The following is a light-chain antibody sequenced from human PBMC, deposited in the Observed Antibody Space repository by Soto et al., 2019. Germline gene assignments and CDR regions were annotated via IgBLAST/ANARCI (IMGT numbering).Light chain of an antibody. CDR3: QQTYDSPPWT. CDR1: QSISNF. J-gene: IGKJ1*01. CDR2: AAS. V-gene: IGKV1-39*01. Sequence: DIQMTQSPSSLSASVGDRVTITCRAIQSISNFLNWYQQKPGKAPKLLIYAASSLHSGVPSRFSGSGSGTDFSLTISSLQPEDFATYYCQQTYDSPPWTFGQGTKVDIK.